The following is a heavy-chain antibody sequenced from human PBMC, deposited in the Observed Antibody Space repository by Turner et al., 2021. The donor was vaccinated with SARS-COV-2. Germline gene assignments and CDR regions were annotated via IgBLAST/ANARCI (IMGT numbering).Heavy chain of an antibody. V-gene: IGHV3-7*03. J-gene: IGHJ4*02. CDR3: AGSGGWLLDL. CDR1: GFTFSSYW. D-gene: IGHD6-19*01. Sequence: EVQLVESGGGLVQPGGSLRLSCAASGFTFSSYWMSWVRQAPGKGLEWVANIRQDGSEKEYVDSVKGRFTISRDNAKNSLYLQMNSLRVEDTAVYYCAGSGGWLLDLWGQGTLVTVSS. CDR2: IRQDGSEK.